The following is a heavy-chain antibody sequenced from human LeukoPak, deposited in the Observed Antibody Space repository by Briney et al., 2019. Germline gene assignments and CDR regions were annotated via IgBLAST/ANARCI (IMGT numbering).Heavy chain of an antibody. CDR1: GFTFSSYD. V-gene: IGHV3-64D*06. CDR2: ISSNGGSK. Sequence: PGGSLRLSCSASGFTFSSYDMHWVRQAPGKGLEYVSDISSNGGSKYYADSVKGRFTISRDNSKNTLYLQMSSLRAEDTAVYYCVKDGPSSGWTYFDYWGQGTLVTVSS. CDR3: VKDGPSSGWTYFDY. J-gene: IGHJ4*02. D-gene: IGHD6-19*01.